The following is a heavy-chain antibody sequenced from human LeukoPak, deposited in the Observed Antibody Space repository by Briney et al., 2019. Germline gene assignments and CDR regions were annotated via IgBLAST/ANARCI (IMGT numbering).Heavy chain of an antibody. Sequence: GGSLRLSCAASGFTFRSSAMHWVRQAPGKGLEWVAVISYDGSNKYYADSVKGRFTISRDNSKNTLYLQMNSLRAEDTAVYYCARGGVGNYDFWSGSHMIPAVGYYYYMDVWGKGTTVTVSS. CDR1: GFTFRSSA. J-gene: IGHJ6*03. CDR2: ISYDGSNK. CDR3: ARGGVGNYDFWSGSHMIPAVGYYYYMDV. V-gene: IGHV3-30*04. D-gene: IGHD3-3*01.